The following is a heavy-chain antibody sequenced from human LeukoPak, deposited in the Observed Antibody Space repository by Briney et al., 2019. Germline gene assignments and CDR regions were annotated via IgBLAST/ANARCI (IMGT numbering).Heavy chain of an antibody. CDR2: IYYSGST. Sequence: PSETLSLTCTVSGGSISSSSHYWGWIRQPPGKGLEWIGSIYYSGSTYYNPSLKSRVTISVDTSKNQFSLKLSSVTAADTAVYYCARLRIRGGSGPIIDYWGQGTLVTVSS. D-gene: IGHD2-15*01. J-gene: IGHJ4*02. CDR1: GGSISSSSHY. V-gene: IGHV4-39*01. CDR3: ARLRIRGGSGPIIDY.